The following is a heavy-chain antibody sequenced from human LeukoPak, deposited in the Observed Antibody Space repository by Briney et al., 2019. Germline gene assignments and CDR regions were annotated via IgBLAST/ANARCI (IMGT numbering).Heavy chain of an antibody. Sequence: GGSLRLSCAASGFTFSSYWMSWVRQAPGKGLEWVANIKQDESEEYYVDSVKGRFTISRDNAKNSLYLQMNSLRAEDTAVYYCARDKEVRGVIGGMDVWGQGTTVTVSS. CDR3: ARDKEVRGVIGGMDV. J-gene: IGHJ6*02. CDR2: IKQDESEE. V-gene: IGHV3-7*04. CDR1: GFTFSSYW. D-gene: IGHD3-10*01.